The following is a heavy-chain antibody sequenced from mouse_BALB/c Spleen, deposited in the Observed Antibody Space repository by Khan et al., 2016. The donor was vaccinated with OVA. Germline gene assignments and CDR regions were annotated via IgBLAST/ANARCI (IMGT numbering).Heavy chain of an antibody. CDR2: IDPSDSET. D-gene: IGHD2-2*01. J-gene: IGHJ3*01. CDR3: ARREKYGYDPSRFAY. V-gene: IGHV1-61*01. Sequence: QVQLQQPGAELVRPGASVKLSCKASGYTFTSYWMNWVKQRPGHGLEWIGRIDPSDSETHYNQIFKDKATLTVDTSSTTAYMQLSSLTSEDSAVYYCARREKYGYDPSRFAYWGQGTLVTVSA. CDR1: GYTFTSYW.